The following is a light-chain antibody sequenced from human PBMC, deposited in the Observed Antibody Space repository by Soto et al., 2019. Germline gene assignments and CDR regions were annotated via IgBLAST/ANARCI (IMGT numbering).Light chain of an antibody. CDR3: QQSYRNPIT. CDR1: QSISNY. V-gene: IGKV1-39*01. Sequence: DIKMTQSSSSLSASVGGRVPITCRASQSISNYLNWYQQKPGKAPNLLIHAASSLQSGVPPRFSGSGSGTDCTLTISSLQPEDVATYFCQQSYRNPITLGQGTRLEI. CDR2: AAS. J-gene: IGKJ5*01.